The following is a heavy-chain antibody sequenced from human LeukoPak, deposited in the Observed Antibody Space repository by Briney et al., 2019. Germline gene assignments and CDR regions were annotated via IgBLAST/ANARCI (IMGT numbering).Heavy chain of an antibody. CDR1: GFTFSHYS. CDR3: TRDRGFCTGAICHPNDY. V-gene: IGHV3-69-1*02. Sequence: PGGSLRLSCAASGFTFSHYSMIWVRQAPGKGLEWVSSITSNSFIYFADSVKGRFTISRDDAKNSLYLQMNSLRAEDTAVYYCTRDRGFCTGAICHPNDYWGQGTLVTVSS. J-gene: IGHJ4*02. CDR2: ITSNSFI. D-gene: IGHD2-8*02.